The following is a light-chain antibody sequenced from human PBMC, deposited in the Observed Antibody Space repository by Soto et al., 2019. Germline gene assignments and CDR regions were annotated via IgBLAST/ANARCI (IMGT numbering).Light chain of an antibody. V-gene: IGKV1-5*01. CDR2: DAS. Sequence: DIQMTQSPSTLSASVGDTVTVTCLASQSVSGWLAWYQQKPGEAPKLLIYDASALHRGVPSRFSGGGAGTEFTLTISSLQPEDFATYYCQQTSAFPRTFGQGTKVDIK. J-gene: IGKJ1*01. CDR3: QQTSAFPRT. CDR1: QSVSGW.